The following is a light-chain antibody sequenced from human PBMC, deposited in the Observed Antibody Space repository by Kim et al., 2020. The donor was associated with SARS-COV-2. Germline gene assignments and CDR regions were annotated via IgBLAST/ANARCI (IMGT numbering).Light chain of an antibody. V-gene: IGKV3-11*01. CDR3: VRRGNWPLT. CDR1: QSITSY. CDR2: DAS. Sequence: EIVLTQSQATLSLSPGERATLSCRASQSITSYLDWYQDKPGQAPRLLIYDASNRATGIPARFSGSGSGTDFTLTICRREPEDFAVYFCVRRGNWPLTFCGGTQVDIK. J-gene: IGKJ4*01.